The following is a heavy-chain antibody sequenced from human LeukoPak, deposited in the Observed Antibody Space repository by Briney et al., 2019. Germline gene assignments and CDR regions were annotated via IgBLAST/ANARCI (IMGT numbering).Heavy chain of an antibody. V-gene: IGHV1-69*06. J-gene: IGHJ4*02. CDR2: IIPIFGTA. Sequence: SVTVSCKASGGTFSCYAISWVRQAPAQELEWMGGIIPIFGTANYAQKFQGRVTITADKSTSTAYMELGSLRSEDTAVYYCARAASSPTKGGSFDYWVQGTLVTVSS. CDR1: GGTFSCYA. D-gene: IGHD3-16*01. CDR3: ARAASSPTKGGSFDY.